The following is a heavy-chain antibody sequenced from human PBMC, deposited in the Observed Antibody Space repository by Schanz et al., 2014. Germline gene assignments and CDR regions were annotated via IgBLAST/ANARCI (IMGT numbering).Heavy chain of an antibody. V-gene: IGHV1-2*04. D-gene: IGHD5-12*01. J-gene: IGHJ4*02. CDR3: ARAFGGYDPAGALDY. CDR2: INPNSGDT. CDR1: GDTFRSYT. Sequence: QVQLVQSGAEVRKPGSSVKVSCKASGDTFRSYTINWVRHAPGQGLEWMGWINPNSGDTNYAQKFQGWVTMTRDTSISTAYMELSSLRSEDTAMYYCARAFGGYDPAGALDYWGLGTLVTVAS.